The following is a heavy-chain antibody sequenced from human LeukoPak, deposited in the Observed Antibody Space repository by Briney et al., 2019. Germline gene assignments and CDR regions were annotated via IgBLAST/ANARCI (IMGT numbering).Heavy chain of an antibody. V-gene: IGHV4-31*03. CDR2: IHYSGPT. J-gene: IGHJ5*02. D-gene: IGHD2-8*01. Sequence: PSETLTLTCTVSGASVSSGDYYWSWVRQHPGKGLEWIGYIHYSGPTYSNPSFQSRVTLSVDTSNNLLSLRLSSVTSADTAVYYCARDYIESGSCISDVCYTGGFDTWGQGTLVTVSS. CDR1: GASVSSGDYY. CDR3: ARDYIESGSCISDVCYTGGFDT.